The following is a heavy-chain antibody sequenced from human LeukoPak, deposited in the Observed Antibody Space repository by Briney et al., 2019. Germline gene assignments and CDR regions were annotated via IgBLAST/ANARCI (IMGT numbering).Heavy chain of an antibody. Sequence: GGSLRLSCAASGFTFSSYAMHWVRQAPGKGLEWVAVISYDGSNKYYADSVKGRFTISRDNAKNSLYLQMNSLRAEDTAVYYCARDEGSSWYFYWGQGTLVTVSS. CDR2: ISYDGSNK. J-gene: IGHJ4*02. V-gene: IGHV3-30-3*01. CDR1: GFTFSSYA. CDR3: ARDEGSSWYFY. D-gene: IGHD6-13*01.